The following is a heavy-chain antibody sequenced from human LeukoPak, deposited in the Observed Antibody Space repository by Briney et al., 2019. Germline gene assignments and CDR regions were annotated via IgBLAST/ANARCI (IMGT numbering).Heavy chain of an antibody. J-gene: IGHJ4*02. Sequence: GGSLRLSCAASGFTFSDYYMSWIRQAPGKGLEWVSYISSSGSTIYYADSVKGRFTISRDNAKNSLYLQMNSLRAEDTAVYYCAKSTTYDFWTGFSFDFWGQGALVTVSS. CDR1: GFTFSDYY. V-gene: IGHV3-11*01. CDR3: AKSTTYDFWTGFSFDF. CDR2: ISSSGSTI. D-gene: IGHD3-3*01.